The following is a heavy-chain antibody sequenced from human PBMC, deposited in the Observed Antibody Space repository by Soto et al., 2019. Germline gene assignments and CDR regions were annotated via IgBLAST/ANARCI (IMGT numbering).Heavy chain of an antibody. CDR3: AREFGESRGPGGFFDY. CDR1: GGSISSYY. V-gene: IGHV4-59*01. Sequence: QVQLQESGPGLVKPSETLSLTCTVSGGSISSYYWSWIRQPPGKGLEWIGYIYYSGSTNYNPTLKSRATISVDPSKNHLSLTLSSVPAADTAVYYCAREFGESRGPGGFFDYWGQGTLVTVSS. CDR2: IYYSGST. D-gene: IGHD3-3*01. J-gene: IGHJ4*02.